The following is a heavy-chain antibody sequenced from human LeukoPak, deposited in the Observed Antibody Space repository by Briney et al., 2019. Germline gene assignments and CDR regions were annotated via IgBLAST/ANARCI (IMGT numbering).Heavy chain of an antibody. CDR1: GLTFYDYG. J-gene: IGHJ4*02. Sequence: PGGSLRLSCAASGLTFYDYGMSSVRQVPGKGLEWVSGINWNGGSTGYADSVKGRFTISRDNAKNSLYLQMNSLRAEDTALYYCARIKSSGNYSPFDYWGQGALLTVSS. V-gene: IGHV3-20*04. CDR2: INWNGGST. D-gene: IGHD1-26*01. CDR3: ARIKSSGNYSPFDY.